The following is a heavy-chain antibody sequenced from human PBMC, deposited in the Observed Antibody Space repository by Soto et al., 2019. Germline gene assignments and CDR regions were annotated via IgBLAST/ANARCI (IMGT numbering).Heavy chain of an antibody. CDR1: CGSISSYY. Sequence: XETLSLPCTVSCGSISSYYWSGIRQPAGKGLEWIGRIYTSGSTNYNPSLKSRVTMSVDTSKNQFSLKLSSVTAADTAVYYCATLAVGATAFDLWGQGTMVTVSS. CDR3: ATLAVGATAFDL. V-gene: IGHV4-4*07. J-gene: IGHJ3*01. CDR2: IYTSGST. D-gene: IGHD1-26*01.